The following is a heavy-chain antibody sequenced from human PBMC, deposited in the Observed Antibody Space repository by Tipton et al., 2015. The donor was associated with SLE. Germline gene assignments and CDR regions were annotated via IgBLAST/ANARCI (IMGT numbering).Heavy chain of an antibody. CDR2: IYYSGSTNYSGST. Sequence: TLSLTCTVSGGSISSGSYYWSWIRQPAGKGLEWIGYIYYSGSTNYSGSTNYNPSLKSRVTISLDTSKSQFSLKLSSVTAADTAVYYCARGGVLGFHPSAFDIWGQGTMVTVSS. J-gene: IGHJ3*02. CDR1: GGSISSGSYY. CDR3: ARGGVLGFHPSAFDI. D-gene: IGHD3-10*01. V-gene: IGHV4-61*10.